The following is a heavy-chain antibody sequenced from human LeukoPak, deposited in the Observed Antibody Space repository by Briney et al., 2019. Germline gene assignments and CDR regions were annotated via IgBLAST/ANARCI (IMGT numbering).Heavy chain of an antibody. J-gene: IGHJ4*02. Sequence: GGSLRPSCAASGFTFDDYAMHWVRHAPGKGLEWVSGISWNSGSIGYADSVKGRFTISRDNAKNSLYLQMNSLRAEDTALYYCAKDRGATTVDYYFDYWGQGTLVTVSS. CDR1: GFTFDDYA. D-gene: IGHD4-23*01. CDR2: ISWNSGSI. V-gene: IGHV3-9*01. CDR3: AKDRGATTVDYYFDY.